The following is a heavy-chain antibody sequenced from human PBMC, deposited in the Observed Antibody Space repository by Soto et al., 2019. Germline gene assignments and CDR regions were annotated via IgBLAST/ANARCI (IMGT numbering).Heavy chain of an antibody. V-gene: IGHV4-59*01. CDR3: AREGWLQLRYFDY. CDR2: IYYSGST. J-gene: IGHJ4*02. Sequence: SETLSLTCTVSGGSISSYYWSWIRQPPGKGLEWIGYIYYSGSTNYNPSLKSRVTISVDTSKNQFSLKLSSVTAADTAVYYCAREGWLQLRYFDYWGQGTLVTVSS. CDR1: GGSISSYY. D-gene: IGHD5-12*01.